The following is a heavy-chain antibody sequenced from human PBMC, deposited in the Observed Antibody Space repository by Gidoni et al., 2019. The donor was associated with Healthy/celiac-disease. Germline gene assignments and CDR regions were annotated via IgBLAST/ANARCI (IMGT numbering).Heavy chain of an antibody. J-gene: IGHJ5*02. CDR1: VHTFTGEY. CDR2: INPNSGGT. Sequence: QVQLVQSGAGVKKHGDSVKVSCKASVHTFTGEYMHWVRQAPGQVPGGMGWINPNSGGTNYAQKFQGMVTMTRDTSISTAYMELSRLGSAVTAVYYCATESSRYGFDPWGQGTLVTVSS. V-gene: IGHV1-2*02. D-gene: IGHD6-13*01. CDR3: ATESSRYGFDP.